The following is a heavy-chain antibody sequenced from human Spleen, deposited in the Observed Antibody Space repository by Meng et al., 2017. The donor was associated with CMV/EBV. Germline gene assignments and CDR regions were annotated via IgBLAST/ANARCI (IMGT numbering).Heavy chain of an antibody. CDR1: GGAFSSYA. V-gene: IGHV1-69*05. D-gene: IGHD2-2*02. CDR2: IIPIFDTS. Sequence: SVKVSCKASGGAFSSYAMNWVRQAPGQGLEWMGGIIPIFDTSNYAQKFQDRVTITTDESTSTAYMELSGLTSEDTAMYYCVRGSPHFVVEPAAIGYYYGMDVWGQGTTVTVSS. J-gene: IGHJ6*02. CDR3: VRGSPHFVVEPAAIGYYYGMDV.